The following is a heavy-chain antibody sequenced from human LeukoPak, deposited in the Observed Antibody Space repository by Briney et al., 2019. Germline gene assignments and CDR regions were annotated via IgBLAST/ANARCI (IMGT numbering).Heavy chain of an antibody. CDR3: ANLGPIDMDY. CDR1: GFTFSSYG. Sequence: PGGSLRLSCAASGFTFSSYGMHWVRQAPGKGLEWVAFIRYDGSDEYYADSVKGRFTISRDNSKNTLYLQMNSLRAEDTAVYYCANLGPIDMDYWGQGTLVTVSS. D-gene: IGHD1-26*01. J-gene: IGHJ4*02. V-gene: IGHV3-30*02. CDR2: IRYDGSDE.